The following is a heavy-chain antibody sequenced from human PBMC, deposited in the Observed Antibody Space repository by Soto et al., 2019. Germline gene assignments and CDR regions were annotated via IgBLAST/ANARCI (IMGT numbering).Heavy chain of an antibody. V-gene: IGHV3-64D*06. CDR2: IRGNGDPP. CDR1: GFTFIRYA. Sequence: GGSLRLSCSASGFTFIRYAMHWVRQAPGKGLEYVSGIRGNGDPPFYADSVKGRFTISRDNSKNTLYLQMSSLGADDTAVYYCVKSRGGNNFYFVDWGQGALVTVSS. D-gene: IGHD5-12*01. CDR3: VKSRGGNNFYFVD. J-gene: IGHJ4*02.